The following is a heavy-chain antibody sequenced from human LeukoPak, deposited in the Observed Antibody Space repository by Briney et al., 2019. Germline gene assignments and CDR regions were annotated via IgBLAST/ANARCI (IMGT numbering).Heavy chain of an antibody. J-gene: IGHJ4*02. V-gene: IGHV3-11*04. D-gene: IGHD2-2*01. CDR1: GFTFSDYY. CDR3: AREPCSSTNCRIFHS. Sequence: GGSLRLSCAASGFTFSDYYMSWIRQAPGKGLEWVSYISISDTTIYYADSVKGRFTISRDNAKNSLYLQMDSLRAEDTAVYYCAREPCSSTNCRIFHSWGQGTLVTVSS. CDR2: ISISDTTI.